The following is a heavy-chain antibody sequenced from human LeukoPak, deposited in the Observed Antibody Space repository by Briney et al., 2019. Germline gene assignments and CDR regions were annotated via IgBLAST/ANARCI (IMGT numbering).Heavy chain of an antibody. CDR2: ISGSGGST. CDR1: GFTFSSYA. CDR3: AKPYCSSTSCYKKDMWFDP. J-gene: IGHJ5*02. V-gene: IGHV3-23*01. D-gene: IGHD2-2*01. Sequence: GGSLRLSCAASGFTFSSYAMSWVRQAPGKGLEWVSAISGSGGSTYYADSVKGRFTISRDNPKNTLYLQMNSLRAEDTAVYYCAKPYCSSTSCYKKDMWFDPWGQGTLVTVSS.